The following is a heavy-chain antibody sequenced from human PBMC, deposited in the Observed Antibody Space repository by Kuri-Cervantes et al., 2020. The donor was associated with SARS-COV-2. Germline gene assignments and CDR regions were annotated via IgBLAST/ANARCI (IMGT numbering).Heavy chain of an antibody. J-gene: IGHJ4*02. D-gene: IGHD4-17*01. V-gene: IGHV3-23*01. CDR2: ISGSGGST. CDR3: AKDGTRRYDYGDYFDY. CDR1: GFTFSSYA. Sequence: GESLKISCAASGFTFSSYAMSWVRQAPGKGLEWVSAISGSGGSTYYADSVKGRFTISRDNSKNTLYLQMNSLRAEDTAVYYCAKDGTRRYDYGDYFDYWGQGTLVTVSS.